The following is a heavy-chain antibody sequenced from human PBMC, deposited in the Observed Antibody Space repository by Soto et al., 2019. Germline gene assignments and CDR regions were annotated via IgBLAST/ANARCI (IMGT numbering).Heavy chain of an antibody. CDR2: ISYDGSNK. J-gene: IGHJ4*02. V-gene: IGHV3-30*18. D-gene: IGHD3-10*01. CDR1: GFTFSSYG. CDR3: AKLEFGELSSDY. Sequence: QVQLVESGGGEVQPGRSLRLSCAASGFTFSSYGMHWVRQAPGKGLEWVAVISYDGSNKYYADSVKGRFTISRDNSKNTLYLQMNSLRAEDTAVYYCAKLEFGELSSDYWGQGTLVTVSS.